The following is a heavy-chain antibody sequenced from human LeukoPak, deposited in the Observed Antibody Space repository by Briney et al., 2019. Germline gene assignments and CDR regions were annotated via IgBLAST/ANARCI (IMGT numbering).Heavy chain of an antibody. CDR3: AKDLLARKAADPGTPDY. J-gene: IGHJ4*02. CDR2: ISYDGSNK. V-gene: IGHV3-30-3*01. Sequence: PGGSLRLSCAASGFTFSSYAMHWVRQAPGKGLEWVAVISYDGSNKYYADSVKGRFTISRDNSKNTLYLQMNSLRAEDTAVYYCAKDLLARKAADPGTPDYWGQGTLVTVSS. CDR1: GFTFSSYA. D-gene: IGHD6-13*01.